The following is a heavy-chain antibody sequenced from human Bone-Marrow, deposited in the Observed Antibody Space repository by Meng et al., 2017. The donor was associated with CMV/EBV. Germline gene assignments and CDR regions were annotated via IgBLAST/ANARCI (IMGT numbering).Heavy chain of an antibody. D-gene: IGHD2-21*01. J-gene: IGHJ4*02. Sequence: GESLKISCAASGFTFSSYWMHWVRQAPGKGLVWVSRINSDGSSTSYADSVKGRFTISRDNAKNTLYRQMNSLRAEDTAVYYCARTVHIFDYWGQGTLVTVSS. CDR3: ARTVHIFDY. CDR1: GFTFSSYW. V-gene: IGHV3-74*01. CDR2: INSDGSST.